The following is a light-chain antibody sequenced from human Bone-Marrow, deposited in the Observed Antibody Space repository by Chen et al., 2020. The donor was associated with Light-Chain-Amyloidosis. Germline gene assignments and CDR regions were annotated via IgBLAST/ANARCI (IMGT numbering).Light chain of an antibody. J-gene: IGLJ3*02. V-gene: IGLV3-21*02. Sequence: SYVLTQPSSVSVAPGQTATIACGGNNIGSTSVHWYQQTPGQAPLLVVYDDSDRPPGIPERLSGSNSGNTATLTISRVEAGDEADYYCQVWDRSCDRPVFGGGTKLTVL. CDR2: DDS. CDR3: QVWDRSCDRPV. CDR1: NIGSTS.